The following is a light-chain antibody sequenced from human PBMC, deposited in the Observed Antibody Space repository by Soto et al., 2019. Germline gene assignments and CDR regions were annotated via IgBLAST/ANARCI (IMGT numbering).Light chain of an antibody. CDR1: QSISVY. V-gene: IGKV3-11*01. CDR3: QQRSNWPPIT. J-gene: IGKJ5*01. CDR2: DAS. Sequence: EIVLTQSPATLSLSPGERATLSCRSSQSISVYLAWYQQKPDQAPRLLIYDASNRAAGSPATFSGSGSGTDFSVTLSGLEPEDLAIYYCQQRSNWPPITFGQGKRLEIK.